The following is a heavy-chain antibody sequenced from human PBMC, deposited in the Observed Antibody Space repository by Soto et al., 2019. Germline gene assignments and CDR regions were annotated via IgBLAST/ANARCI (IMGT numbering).Heavy chain of an antibody. CDR1: GFTFTSYA. J-gene: IGHJ6*02. CDR3: SKATGDCSTYYAYYYYYGMDA. Sequence: DVQLLESGGGLVQPGGSLRLSCGASGFTFTSYAMNWVRQAPGKGLEWVSTISGSGGNTYYSDSVKGRFTISRDNSKNILYLQLNSLRAEDTAVYYCSKATGDCSTYYAYYYYYGMDAWGQGTTVTVSS. D-gene: IGHD2-2*01. V-gene: IGHV3-23*01. CDR2: ISGSGGNT.